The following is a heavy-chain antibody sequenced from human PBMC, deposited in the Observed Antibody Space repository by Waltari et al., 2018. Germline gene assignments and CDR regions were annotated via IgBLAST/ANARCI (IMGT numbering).Heavy chain of an antibody. CDR1: GFSISNYE. V-gene: IGHV3-48*03. CDR2: ISNSGSTM. Sequence: EMQVVESGGGLVQPGGSLRLSCEAPGFSISNYEMNWIRQAPGKGLEWVSYISNSGSTMYYADSVKGRFTISRDNAKNSLYLEMNSLRAEDTAIYYCARPSTEYYYYYYYMDVWGKGTTVTVS. J-gene: IGHJ6*03. CDR3: ARPSTEYYYYYYYMDV.